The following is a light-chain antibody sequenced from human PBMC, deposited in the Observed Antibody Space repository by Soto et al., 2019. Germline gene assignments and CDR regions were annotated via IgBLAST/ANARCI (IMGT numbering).Light chain of an antibody. V-gene: IGKV3-20*01. CDR2: GAS. Sequence: EIVLTQSPGTLSLSLGERATLSCRASQSVTSNSLSWYQQKPGQAPRLLIYGASTRVTGIPDRFSGSGSGTEFTFTISRLEPEDFALYYCQQYNNWPPVFGGGTKVEIK. CDR1: QSVTSNS. CDR3: QQYNNWPPV. J-gene: IGKJ4*01.